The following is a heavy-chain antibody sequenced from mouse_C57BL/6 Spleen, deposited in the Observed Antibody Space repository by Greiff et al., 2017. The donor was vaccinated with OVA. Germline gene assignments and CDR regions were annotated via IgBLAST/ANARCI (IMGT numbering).Heavy chain of an antibody. Sequence: VQLKESGPELVKPGASVKMSCKASGYTFTDYYMHWVKQSHGKSLEWIGYINTNNGGTSYNQKFKGQATFTVNKSSSTAYMELRSLTSEDSAVYNCARVVRNYYAMDYWGQGTSVTVSS. CDR2: INTNNGGT. CDR3: ARVVRNYYAMDY. V-gene: IGHV1-22*01. D-gene: IGHD1-1*02. J-gene: IGHJ4*01. CDR1: GYTFTDYY.